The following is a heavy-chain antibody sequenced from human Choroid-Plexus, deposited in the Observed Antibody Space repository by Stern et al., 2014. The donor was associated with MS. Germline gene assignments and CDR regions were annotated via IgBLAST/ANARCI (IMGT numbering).Heavy chain of an antibody. Sequence: VHLVESGGGVVQPGRPLRLSCVASGFTLGSCAMHWVRQAPGKGLEWVAGVSYDGSNKYYADSVKGRFTISRDNSQNTLYMQMSSLRPEDTAVYYCAKDRQYWTYF. V-gene: IGHV3-30*18. CDR1: GFTLGSCA. D-gene: IGHD2-8*02. CDR3: AKDRQYWTYF. CDR2: VSYDGSNK. J-gene: IGHJ2*01.